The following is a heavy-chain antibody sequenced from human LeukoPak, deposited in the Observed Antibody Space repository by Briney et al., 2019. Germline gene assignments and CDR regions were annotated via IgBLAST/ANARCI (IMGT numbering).Heavy chain of an antibody. CDR3: ARKRIWYYYGMDV. Sequence: SETLSLTCAVYGGSFSGYYWSWIRQPPGKGLEWIGEINHSGSTNYNPSLKSRVTISVDTSKNQFSLKLSSVTAADTAVYYCARKRIWYYYGMDVWGQGTTVTVSS. CDR1: GGSFSGYY. D-gene: IGHD5-24*01. CDR2: INHSGST. J-gene: IGHJ6*02. V-gene: IGHV4-34*01.